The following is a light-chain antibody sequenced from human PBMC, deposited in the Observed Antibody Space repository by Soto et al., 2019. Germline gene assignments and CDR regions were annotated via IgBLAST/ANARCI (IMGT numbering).Light chain of an antibody. J-gene: IGLJ1*01. Sequence: QSALTQPRSVSGSPGQSVTISCTGTSSDVGGYNFVSWYQQHPGKAPKLMISDVSKRPSGVPDRFSGSKSGNTASLTISGLQAEDEADYYCCSYAGRYTPTYVFGTGTKLTVL. CDR1: SSDVGGYNF. V-gene: IGLV2-11*01. CDR2: DVS. CDR3: CSYAGRYTPTYV.